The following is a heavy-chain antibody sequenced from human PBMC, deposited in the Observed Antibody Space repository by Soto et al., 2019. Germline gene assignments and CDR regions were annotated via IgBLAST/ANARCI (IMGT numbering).Heavy chain of an antibody. J-gene: IGHJ4*02. Sequence: GSLRLSCAASGFTFSSNYMSWVRQAPGKGLEWVSVIYSGGSTYYADSVKGRFNISRHNSKNTLYLQMNSLRAEDTAVYYCAREDTAMAAFDYWGQGTLVTVSS. CDR1: GFTFSSNY. V-gene: IGHV3-53*04. CDR2: IYSGGST. CDR3: AREDTAMAAFDY. D-gene: IGHD5-18*01.